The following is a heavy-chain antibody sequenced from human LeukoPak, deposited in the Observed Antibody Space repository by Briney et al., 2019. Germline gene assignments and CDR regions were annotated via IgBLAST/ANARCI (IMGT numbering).Heavy chain of an antibody. CDR1: GGSISSYY. V-gene: IGHV4-34*01. CDR3: ARYSRVTNYYYYGMDV. Sequence: PSETLSLTCTVSGGSISSYYWSWIRQPPGKGLEWIGEINHSGSTNYNPSLKSRVTISVDTSKNQFSLKLSSVTAADTAVYYCARYSRVTNYYYYGMDVWGQGTTVTVSS. CDR2: INHSGST. D-gene: IGHD2-21*01. J-gene: IGHJ6*02.